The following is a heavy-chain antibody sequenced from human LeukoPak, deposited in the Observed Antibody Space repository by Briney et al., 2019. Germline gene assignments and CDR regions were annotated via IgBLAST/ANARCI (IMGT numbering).Heavy chain of an antibody. Sequence: PSETLSLTCTVSGGSIRNYYWSWLRQPPGKGLEWIGYIYYSGGTNYNPSLKSRVTISVDTSKNQFSLKLSSVTAADTAVYYCARKGGTFDYWGQGTLVTVSS. CDR1: GGSIRNYY. CDR2: IYYSGGT. D-gene: IGHD2-15*01. CDR3: ARKGGTFDY. J-gene: IGHJ4*02. V-gene: IGHV4-59*08.